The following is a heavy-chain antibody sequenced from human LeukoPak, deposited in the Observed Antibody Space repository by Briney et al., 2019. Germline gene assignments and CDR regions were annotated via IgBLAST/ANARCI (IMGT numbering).Heavy chain of an antibody. CDR2: IRYDGSNK. D-gene: IGHD6-13*01. Sequence: PGGSLRLSCAASGFTFSSYAMHWVRQAPGKGLEWVAFIRYDGSNKYYADSVKGRFTISRDNSKNTLYLQMNSLRAEDTAVYYCAKESSSRRVAFDYWGQGTLVTVSS. CDR3: AKESSSRRVAFDY. CDR1: GFTFSSYA. V-gene: IGHV3-30*02. J-gene: IGHJ4*02.